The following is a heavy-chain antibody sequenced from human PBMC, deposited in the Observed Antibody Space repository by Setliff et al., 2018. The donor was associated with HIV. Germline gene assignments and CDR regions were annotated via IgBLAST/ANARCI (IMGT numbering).Heavy chain of an antibody. CDR3: ARGQRLQGAQPPYWYFDL. J-gene: IGHJ2*01. CDR1: GDSISSSSYY. V-gene: IGHV4-39*07. CDR2: IYFSGST. D-gene: IGHD6-25*01. Sequence: SETLSLTCNVSGDSISSSSYYWGWVRQSPGKGLEWIGNIYFSGSTYFNPSLKDRVTISVDTSKTHFSLKLTFLTAADTAVYYCARGQRLQGAQPPYWYFDLWGRGTLVTVSS.